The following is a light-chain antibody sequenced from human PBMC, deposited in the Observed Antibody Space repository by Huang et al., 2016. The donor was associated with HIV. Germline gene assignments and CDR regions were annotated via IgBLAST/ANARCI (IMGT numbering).Light chain of an antibody. CDR2: AAS. CDR1: QDRNNF. CDR3: QQYDIHPLT. Sequence: IRMTPSPSSLSASTGDRVTITCRANQDRNNFLAWYQQRPGSVPKLLIYAASTLQSGVPSRFSGNGSGTDFTLTIGCLHSEDVATYYCQQYDIHPLTFGPGTRV. V-gene: IGKV1-8*01. J-gene: IGKJ3*01.